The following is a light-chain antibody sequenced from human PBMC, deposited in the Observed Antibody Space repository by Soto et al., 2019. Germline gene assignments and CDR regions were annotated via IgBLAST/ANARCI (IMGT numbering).Light chain of an antibody. CDR1: SSDVGGYNY. CDR2: EVS. V-gene: IGLV2-14*01. J-gene: IGLJ1*01. CDR3: SSYTSSSTLL. Sequence: QSALTQPASVSGSPGQSITISCTGTSSDVGGYNYVSWYQQHPGKAPKLMIYEVSNRPSGVSNRFSGSKSGYTASLTISGLQAEDEADYYCSSYTSSSTLLFGTGTQLTVL.